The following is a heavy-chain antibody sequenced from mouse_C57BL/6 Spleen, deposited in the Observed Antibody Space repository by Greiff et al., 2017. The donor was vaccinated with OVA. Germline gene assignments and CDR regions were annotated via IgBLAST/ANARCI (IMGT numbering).Heavy chain of an antibody. V-gene: IGHV1-50*01. CDR3: AREGGNVH. CDR2: IDPSDSYT. CDR1: GYTFTSYW. J-gene: IGHJ2*01. Sequence: VQLQQPGAELVKPGASVKLSCKASGYTFTSYWMQWVKQRPGQGLEWIGEIDPSDSYTNYNQKFKGKATLTVDTSSSPAYMQLSSLTSEDSAVYYCAREGGNVHWGQGTTLTVSS.